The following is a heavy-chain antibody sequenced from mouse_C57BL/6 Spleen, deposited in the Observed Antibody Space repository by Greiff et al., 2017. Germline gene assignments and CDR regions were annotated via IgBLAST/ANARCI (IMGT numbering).Heavy chain of an antibody. J-gene: IGHJ1*03. CDR1: GFTFSSYA. V-gene: IGHV5-9-1*02. CDR2: ISSGGDYI. D-gene: IGHD2-2*01. CDR3: TYGYDGGYFDV. Sequence: EVQGVESGAGLVKPGGSLKLSCAASGFTFSSYAMSWVRQTPEKRLEWVAYISSGGDYIYYADTVKGRFTISRDNARNTLYLQMSSLKSEDTAMYYCTYGYDGGYFDVWGTGTTVTVSS.